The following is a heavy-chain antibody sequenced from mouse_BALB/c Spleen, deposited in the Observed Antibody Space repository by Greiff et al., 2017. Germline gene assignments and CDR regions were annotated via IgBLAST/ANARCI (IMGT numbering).Heavy chain of an antibody. D-gene: IGHD2-3*01. V-gene: IGHV1-7*01. Sequence: VQLQQSGAELAKPGASVKMSCKASGYTFTSYWMHWVKQRPGQGLEWIGYINPSTGYTEYNQKFKDKATLTADKSSSTAYMQLSSLTSEDSAVYYCARSSIYDGYYWYFDVWGAGTTVTVSS. CDR3: ARSSIYDGYYWYFDV. CDR1: GYTFTSYW. CDR2: INPSTGYT. J-gene: IGHJ1*01.